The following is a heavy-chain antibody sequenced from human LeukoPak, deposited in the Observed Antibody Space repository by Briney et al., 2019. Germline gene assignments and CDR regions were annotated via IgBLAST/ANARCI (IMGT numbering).Heavy chain of an antibody. V-gene: IGHV3-7*01. CDR3: ARYYDILTGYYSGNFDY. Sequence: GGSLRLSCAASGFTVSSNYMSWVREAPGKGREGVANIKQDGSEKYYVDSVKGRFTISRDNAKNSLYLQMNSLRAEDTAVYYCARYYDILTGYYSGNFDYWGQGTLVTVSS. D-gene: IGHD3-9*01. CDR2: IKQDGSEK. J-gene: IGHJ4*02. CDR1: GFTVSSNY.